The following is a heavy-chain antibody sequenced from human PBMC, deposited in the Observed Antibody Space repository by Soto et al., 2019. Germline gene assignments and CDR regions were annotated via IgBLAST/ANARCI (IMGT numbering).Heavy chain of an antibody. D-gene: IGHD3-10*01. CDR2: INHNGST. CDR1: GGSFSGYY. CDR3: ARGPRFGELVI. V-gene: IGHV4-34*01. J-gene: IGHJ4*02. Sequence: QVQLQQWGAGLLKPSETLSLTCAVYGGSFSGYYWSWIRQPPGKGLEWIGEINHNGSTNYNPALKGRGTISVDTSKNQFSLQLSSVTAADTAVYYCARGPRFGELVIWGQGTLVTVSS.